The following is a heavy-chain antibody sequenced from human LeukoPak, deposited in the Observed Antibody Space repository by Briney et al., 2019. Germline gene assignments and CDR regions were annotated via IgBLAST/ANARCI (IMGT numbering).Heavy chain of an antibody. CDR2: ISGSGTGT. V-gene: IGHV3-23*01. Sequence: GGSLRLSCAASGFTFSSSAMSWVRQAPGKGLYWVSAISGSGTGTYYADSVKGRFTTSRDNSKNTLYLQMNSLRAEDTAVYYCAKEGGTGTRFDYWGQGTLVTVSS. J-gene: IGHJ4*02. D-gene: IGHD1-7*01. CDR1: GFTFSSSA. CDR3: AKEGGTGTRFDY.